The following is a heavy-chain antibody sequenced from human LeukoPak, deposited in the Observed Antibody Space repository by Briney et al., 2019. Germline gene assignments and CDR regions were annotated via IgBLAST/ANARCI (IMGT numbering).Heavy chain of an antibody. CDR1: GYTFTGYY. J-gene: IGHJ4*02. CDR2: INPNSGGT. Sequence: ASVKVSCKASGYTFTGYYMHWVRQAPGQGLEWMGWINPNSGGTNYAQKFQGWVTMTRDTSISTAYMELSRLRSDDTAVYYCARDGGAYYDFLTGYYHFDYWGQGTLVTVSS. V-gene: IGHV1-2*04. D-gene: IGHD3-9*01. CDR3: ARDGGAYYDFLTGYYHFDY.